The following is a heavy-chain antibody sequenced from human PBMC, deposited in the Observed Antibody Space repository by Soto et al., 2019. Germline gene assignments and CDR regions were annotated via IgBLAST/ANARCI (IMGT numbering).Heavy chain of an antibody. Sequence: QGQLVESGGGLVKSGGSLSLSCAASGFTFNDYYMTWIRQAPGKGLEWVSYISSSGSFTNYADSVKGRFTISIDNAKSSLYLQMNSLRAEDTAVYYCARSYGGNAQFDYWGQGTLVTVSS. D-gene: IGHD2-15*01. CDR3: ARSYGGNAQFDY. V-gene: IGHV3-11*05. CDR2: ISSSGSFT. CDR1: GFTFNDYY. J-gene: IGHJ4*02.